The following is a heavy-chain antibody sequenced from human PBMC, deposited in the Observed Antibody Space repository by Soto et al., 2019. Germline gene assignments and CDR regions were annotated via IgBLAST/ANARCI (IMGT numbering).Heavy chain of an antibody. J-gene: IGHJ6*02. CDR3: ARDNSCEQQLVLGYYYYCMDV. Sequence: SVKVSCKASGGTFSSYAISWVRQAPGQGLEWMGGIIPIFGTANYAQKFQGRVTITADESTSTAYMELSSLRSEDTAVYYCARDNSCEQQLVLGYYYYCMDVWGQGTKVTVP. CDR2: IIPIFGTA. CDR1: GGTFSSYA. D-gene: IGHD6-13*01. V-gene: IGHV1-69*13.